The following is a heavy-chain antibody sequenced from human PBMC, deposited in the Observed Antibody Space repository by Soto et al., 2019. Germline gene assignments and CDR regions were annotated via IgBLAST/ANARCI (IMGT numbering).Heavy chain of an antibody. V-gene: IGHV4-30-4*01. Sequence: QVQLQESGPGLVRPSQTLSLTCTVSGGSISYDHYHWTWIRQPPGKGLEWIGYIDYSGSVFYNPSLQSRLSMSVDTSKNLFSLKLSSVTAADTAVYFCAREDDGGDRDYYGLDVWGQGTTVTVSS. D-gene: IGHD2-21*02. CDR1: GGSISYDHYH. CDR2: IDYSGSV. J-gene: IGHJ6*02. CDR3: AREDDGGDRDYYGLDV.